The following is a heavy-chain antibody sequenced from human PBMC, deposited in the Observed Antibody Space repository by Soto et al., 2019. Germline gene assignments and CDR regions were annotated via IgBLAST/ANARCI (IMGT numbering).Heavy chain of an antibody. CDR3: AKGGKRVTGINFDY. Sequence: QVQLVESGGGVIQPGRSLRLSCAGSGFTFPTYAFHWVRQAPGKGLEWVAVMSSDGTNKYYADSVKGRFTISRDNSKNTLYLQMNSLRAEDTAVYYCAKGGKRVTGINFDYWGQGTLVTVSS. D-gene: IGHD2-21*02. J-gene: IGHJ4*02. CDR1: GFTFPTYA. CDR2: MSSDGTNK. V-gene: IGHV3-30-3*02.